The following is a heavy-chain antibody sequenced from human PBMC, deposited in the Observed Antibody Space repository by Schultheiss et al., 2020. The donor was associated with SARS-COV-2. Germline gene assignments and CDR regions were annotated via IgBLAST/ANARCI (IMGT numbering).Heavy chain of an antibody. D-gene: IGHD3-10*01. J-gene: IGHJ4*02. Sequence: SETLSLTCTVSGGSISSSNWWSWVRQPPGKGLEWIGEIYHSGSTNYHPSLKSRVTISVDTSKNQFSLKLSSVTAADTAVYYCARVEYYGSGSHDYWGQGTLVTVSS. CDR1: GGSISSSNW. CDR3: ARVEYYGSGSHDY. CDR2: IYHSGST. V-gene: IGHV4-4*02.